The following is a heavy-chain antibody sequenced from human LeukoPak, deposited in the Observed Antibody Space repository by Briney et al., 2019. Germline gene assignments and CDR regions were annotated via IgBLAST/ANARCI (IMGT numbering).Heavy chain of an antibody. J-gene: IGHJ4*02. D-gene: IGHD5-24*01. CDR2: ISASGDNA. Sequence: GGSLRLSCAASGFTFRSYIMSWVRQAPGMGLEWVSGISASGDNAYYADSVKGRFTISRDNSKNTLYLQMNSLRAEDTAVYYCAKEDGYDSDIDYWGQGTLVTDSS. CDR1: GFTFRSYI. V-gene: IGHV3-23*01. CDR3: AKEDGYDSDIDY.